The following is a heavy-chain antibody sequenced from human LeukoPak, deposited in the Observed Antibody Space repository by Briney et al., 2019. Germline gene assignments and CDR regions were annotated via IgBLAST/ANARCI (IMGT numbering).Heavy chain of an antibody. CDR1: GGSFSGYY. Sequence: PSETLSLTCAVYGGSFSGYYWSWIRQPPGKGLEWIGEINHSGSTNYNPSLKSRVTISVDTSKNQFSLKLSSVTAADTAVYYCARVLAARSHPANWGQGTLVTVSS. D-gene: IGHD6-6*01. CDR3: ARVLAARSHPAN. V-gene: IGHV4-34*01. J-gene: IGHJ4*02. CDR2: INHSGST.